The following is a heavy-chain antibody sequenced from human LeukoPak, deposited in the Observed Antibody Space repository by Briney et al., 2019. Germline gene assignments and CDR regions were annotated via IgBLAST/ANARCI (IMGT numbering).Heavy chain of an antibody. D-gene: IGHD3-10*01. CDR1: GYSFKSYW. J-gene: IGHJ4*02. V-gene: IGHV5-51*01. CDR2: IYPGDSDT. CDR3: ATLVGYGSFFDY. Sequence: GESLKISFKGSGYSFKSYWIGWVRHVPGKGLEYMGIIYPGDSDTRYSPSFQGPVTISADKSISTAYLQWSSLKASDTAMYYCATLVGYGSFFDYWGQGTLVTVSS.